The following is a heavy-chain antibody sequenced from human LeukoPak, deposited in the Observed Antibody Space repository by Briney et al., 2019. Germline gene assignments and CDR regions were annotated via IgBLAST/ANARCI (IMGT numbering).Heavy chain of an antibody. CDR3: ARGAAFDDFPDY. Sequence: ASVKVSCKASGYTFTSYGINWVRQAPGQGLEWMGWISAYNGNTNYAQKLQGRVTMTTDTSTSTAYMELRSLRSEDTAVYYCARGAAFDDFPDYWGQGTLVTVSS. D-gene: IGHD3-3*01. CDR1: GYTFTSYG. CDR2: ISAYNGNT. J-gene: IGHJ4*02. V-gene: IGHV1-18*01.